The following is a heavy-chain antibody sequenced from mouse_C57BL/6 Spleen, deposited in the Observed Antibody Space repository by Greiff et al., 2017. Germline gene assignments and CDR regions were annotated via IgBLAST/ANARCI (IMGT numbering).Heavy chain of an antibody. V-gene: IGHV5-6*02. D-gene: IGHD2-5*01. CDR1: GFTFSSYG. J-gene: IGHJ3*01. CDR3: ARLDYSNSWFAY. CDR2: ISSGGSYT. Sequence: DVMLVESGGDLVKPGGSLKLSCAASGFTFSSYGMSWVRQTPDKRLEWVATISSGGSYTYYPDSVKGRFTISRDNAKNTLYLQMSSLKSEDTAMYYCARLDYSNSWFAYWGQGTLVTVSA.